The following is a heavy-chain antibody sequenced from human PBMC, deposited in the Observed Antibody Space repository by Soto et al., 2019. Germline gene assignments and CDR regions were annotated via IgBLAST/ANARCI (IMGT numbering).Heavy chain of an antibody. CDR3: ARAVTWGLDV. V-gene: IGHV3-48*02. CDR1: GFTFSLYS. D-gene: IGHD3-10*01. J-gene: IGHJ6*02. CDR2: ISRSSTGI. Sequence: EVQLVESGGGLVQPGGSLRLSCAASGFTFSLYSMSWVRQAPGKGLEWVSYISRSSTGIHYADSVKGRFTYSRDDATHSMHLQMNSLRDGDTAVYYCARAVTWGLDVWGQGTKVSISS.